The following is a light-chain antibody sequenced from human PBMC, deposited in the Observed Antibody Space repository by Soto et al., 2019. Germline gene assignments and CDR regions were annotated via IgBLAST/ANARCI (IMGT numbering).Light chain of an antibody. CDR3: CSYAGSSTPLI. CDR2: DVS. V-gene: IGLV2-14*03. Sequence: QSALAQPASVSGSRGQSITISCTGTSSDVGRYNYVSWFQQHPGKVPKLIIYDVSNWPSGVSDRFSGSKSGNTASLTISGLQAEDEADYYCCSYAGSSTPLIFGTGTKVTVL. CDR1: SSDVGRYNY. J-gene: IGLJ1*01.